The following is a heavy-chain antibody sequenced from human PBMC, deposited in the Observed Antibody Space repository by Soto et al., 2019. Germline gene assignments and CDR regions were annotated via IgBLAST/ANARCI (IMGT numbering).Heavy chain of an antibody. J-gene: IGHJ4*02. D-gene: IGHD6-13*01. CDR2: ISSGGDTI. CDR1: GFNFNSYE. V-gene: IGHV3-48*03. Sequence: GGSLRLSCAASGFNFNSYEMNWVRQAPGKGLEWVAYISSGGDTIHYADSVRGRFTVSRDNARNSLSLQMNTLRVEDTALYYCARDRAAGGYWGQGTLVTVSS. CDR3: ARDRAAGGY.